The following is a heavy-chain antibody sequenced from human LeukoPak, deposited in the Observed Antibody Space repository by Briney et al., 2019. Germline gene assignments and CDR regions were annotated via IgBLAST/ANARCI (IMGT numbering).Heavy chain of an antibody. CDR3: AKDLGVGASVAPFFDY. Sequence: GGSLRLSCAASGFTFSSYSMNWVRQAPGKGLEWVSSISSSSSYIYYADSVKGRFTISRDNSKNTLYLQMNSLRAEDTAVYYCAKDLGVGASVAPFFDYWGQGTLVTVSS. V-gene: IGHV3-21*01. D-gene: IGHD1-26*01. J-gene: IGHJ4*02. CDR1: GFTFSSYS. CDR2: ISSSSSYI.